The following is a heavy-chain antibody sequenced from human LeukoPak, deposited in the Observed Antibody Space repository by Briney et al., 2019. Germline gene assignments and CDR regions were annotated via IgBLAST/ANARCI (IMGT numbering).Heavy chain of an antibody. CDR2: IYYSGST. CDR3: ARHAGSGSYYYYYGMDV. J-gene: IGHJ6*02. V-gene: IGHV4-59*08. CDR1: GGSISSYY. D-gene: IGHD3-10*01. Sequence: SETLSLTCTVSGGSISSYYWSWIRQPPGKGLEWIGYIYYSGSTNYNPSLKSRVTTSVDTSKNQFSLKLSSVTAADTAVYYCARHAGSGSYYYYYGMDVWGQGTTVTVSS.